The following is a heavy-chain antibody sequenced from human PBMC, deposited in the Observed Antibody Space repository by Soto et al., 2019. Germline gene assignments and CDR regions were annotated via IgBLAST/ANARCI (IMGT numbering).Heavy chain of an antibody. J-gene: IGHJ6*03. CDR3: ALSSPIVVVPAALDFYYYMDV. V-gene: IGHV1-18*01. Sequence: ASVKVSCEASGYTFTSYGISCVRQAPGQGLEWMGWISAYNGNTNYAQKLQGRVTMTTDTSTSTAYMELRSLRSDDTAVYYCALSSPIVVVPAALDFYYYMDVWGKGTTVTVSS. CDR2: ISAYNGNT. CDR1: GYTFTSYG. D-gene: IGHD2-2*01.